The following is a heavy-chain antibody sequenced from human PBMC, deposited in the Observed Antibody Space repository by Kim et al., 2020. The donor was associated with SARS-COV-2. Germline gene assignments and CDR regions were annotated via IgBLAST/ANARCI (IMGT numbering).Heavy chain of an antibody. D-gene: IGHD2-2*01. J-gene: IGHJ6*02. Sequence: GGSLRLSCAASGFTFSNAWMSWVRQAPGKGLEWVGRIKSKTDGGTTDYAAPVKGRFTISRDDSKNTLYLQMNSLKTEDTAVYYCTTLVVVPAAAYYYYYYGMDVWGQGTTVTVSS. V-gene: IGHV3-15*01. CDR2: IKSKTDGGTT. CDR3: TTLVVVPAAAYYYYYYGMDV. CDR1: GFTFSNAW.